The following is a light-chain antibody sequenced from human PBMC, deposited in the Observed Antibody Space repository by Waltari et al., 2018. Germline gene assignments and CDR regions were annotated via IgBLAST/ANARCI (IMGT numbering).Light chain of an antibody. CDR3: QQRSNWPPAIT. Sequence: EIVLTQSPATLSLSPGERATLSCRASQSVSNYLAWYQKKPGQAPRLLIYDASKRATGIPARFSGSGSGTDFTLTISSLEAEDFAVDYCQQRSNWPPAITFGQGTRLEIK. J-gene: IGKJ5*01. CDR1: QSVSNY. CDR2: DAS. V-gene: IGKV3-11*01.